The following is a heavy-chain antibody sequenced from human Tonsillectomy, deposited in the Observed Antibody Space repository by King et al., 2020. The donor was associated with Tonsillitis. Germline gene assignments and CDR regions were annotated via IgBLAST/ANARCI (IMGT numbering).Heavy chain of an antibody. Sequence: QLVQSGAEVKKPGASVKVTCKASGYMFSDYGISWVRLAPGQGLEWMGWISAYNGNRKYAQKFQGRVTMTTDTSTSKAYMELRSLRSDDTTGYYCARNWNSHWYFDLWGRGTLVTVSS. CDR2: ISAYNGNR. CDR3: ARNWNSHWYFDL. CDR1: GYMFSDYG. J-gene: IGHJ2*01. D-gene: IGHD1/OR15-1a*01. V-gene: IGHV1-18*01.